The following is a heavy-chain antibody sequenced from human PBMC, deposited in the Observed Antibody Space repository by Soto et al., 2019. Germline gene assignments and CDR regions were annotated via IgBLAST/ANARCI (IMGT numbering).Heavy chain of an antibody. Sequence: QLQLQESGPGLVKPSETLSLTCTVSGGSISSSSYYWGWIRQPPGKGLEWIGSIYYSGSTYYNPSRQSRVTISVDTSKNQFSLKLSSVTAADTAVYYCATLGGAYGDRGFDYWGQGTLVTVSS. CDR1: GGSISSSSYY. J-gene: IGHJ4*02. D-gene: IGHD4-17*01. CDR2: IYYSGST. V-gene: IGHV4-39*01. CDR3: ATLGGAYGDRGFDY.